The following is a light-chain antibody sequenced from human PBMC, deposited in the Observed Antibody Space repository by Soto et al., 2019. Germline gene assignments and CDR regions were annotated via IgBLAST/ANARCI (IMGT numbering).Light chain of an antibody. V-gene: IGKV1-5*03. CDR2: KAS. CDR1: QSISSW. J-gene: IGKJ4*01. CDR3: QQYNSYPLT. Sequence: DIQMTQSPSTLSASVGDRVTITCRASQSISSWLAWYQQKPGKAPKLLIYKASSLESGVPSRFSGSGSGTELTLSISSLQPDDFETYYCQQYNSYPLTFGGGTKVEIK.